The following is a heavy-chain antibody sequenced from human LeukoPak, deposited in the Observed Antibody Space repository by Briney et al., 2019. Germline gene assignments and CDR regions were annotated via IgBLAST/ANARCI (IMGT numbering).Heavy chain of an antibody. V-gene: IGHV3-53*01. Sequence: GGSLRLSCAASGLSFSNAWMNWVRQAPGKGLERVSVIYGGGNIYYADSVKGRFTISRDNSKNTLYLQMNSLRAEDTAVYYCARGAGYNYPYYFDYWGQGTLVTVSS. J-gene: IGHJ4*02. CDR1: GLSFSNAW. CDR2: IYGGGNI. D-gene: IGHD5-24*01. CDR3: ARGAGYNYPYYFDY.